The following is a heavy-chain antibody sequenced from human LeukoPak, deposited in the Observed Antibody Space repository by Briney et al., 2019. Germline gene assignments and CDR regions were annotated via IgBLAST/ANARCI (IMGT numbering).Heavy chain of an antibody. Sequence: GGSLRLSCEASGFTLWNYGVHWVRQAPGKGLEWVSLISYNGGNQYYADSVKGRFTISRDNSKNTVYLQLNSLRAEDTAVYYCAKDRRMMSGYYGMDVWGQGTTVIVSS. V-gene: IGHV3-30*18. CDR2: ISYNGGNQ. CDR1: GFTLWNYG. CDR3: AKDRRMMSGYYGMDV. J-gene: IGHJ6*02. D-gene: IGHD3-16*01.